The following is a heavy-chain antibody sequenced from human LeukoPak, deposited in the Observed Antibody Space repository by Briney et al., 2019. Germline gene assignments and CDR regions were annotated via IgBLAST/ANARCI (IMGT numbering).Heavy chain of an antibody. CDR2: IYHSGIT. D-gene: IGHD3-10*01. CDR1: GGSIGSGGFS. Sequence: SQTLSLTCAVSGGSIGSGGFSWSWIRLPPGKGLECIGYIYHSGITYYNPSLKSRVAISIDRSKNQFSLTLSSVTAADTAVYYCARGSGFYYGSGSPPTAVDVWGQGTTVTVSS. V-gene: IGHV4-30-2*01. CDR3: ARGSGFYYGSGSPPTAVDV. J-gene: IGHJ6*02.